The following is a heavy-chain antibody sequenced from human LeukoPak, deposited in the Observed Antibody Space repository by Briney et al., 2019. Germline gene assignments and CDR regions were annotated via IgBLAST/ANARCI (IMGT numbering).Heavy chain of an antibody. V-gene: IGHV3-7*01. CDR1: GFTFSSYW. Sequence: PGGSLRLSCAASGFTFSSYWMSWVRQAPGKGLEWVANIKQDGSEKYYVDSVKGRFTISRDNAKNSLYLQMNSLRAEDTAVYYCARVGWELLRGLDYWGQGTLVTVSS. CDR2: IKQDGSEK. CDR3: ARVGWELLRGLDY. D-gene: IGHD1-26*01. J-gene: IGHJ4*02.